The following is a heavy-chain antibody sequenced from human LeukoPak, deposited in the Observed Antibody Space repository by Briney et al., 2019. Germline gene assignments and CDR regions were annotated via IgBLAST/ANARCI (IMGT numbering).Heavy chain of an antibody. J-gene: IGHJ5*02. V-gene: IGHV2-5*02. D-gene: IGHD6-19*01. CDR3: ARHSSGWYRIKNWFDP. CDR2: IYWDDDK. CDR1: GFSLSTRGVG. Sequence: KESGPTLVKPPQTLTLTCTFSGFSLSTRGVGVGWIRQPPGKALEWLSLIYWDDDKRYSPSLKSRLTITKDTSKNQVVLTMTNMDPVDTATYYCARHSSGWYRIKNWFDPWGQGTLVTVSS.